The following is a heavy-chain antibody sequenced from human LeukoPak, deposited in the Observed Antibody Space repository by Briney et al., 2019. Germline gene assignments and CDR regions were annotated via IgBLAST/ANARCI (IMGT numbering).Heavy chain of an antibody. J-gene: IGHJ4*02. Sequence: MGWINPNSGGTNYAQKFQGRVTMTRDTSISTAYTELSRLRSDDTAVYYCARGIVGAHAVDYWGQGTLVTVSS. CDR2: INPNSGGT. CDR3: ARGIVGAHAVDY. D-gene: IGHD1-26*01. V-gene: IGHV1-2*02.